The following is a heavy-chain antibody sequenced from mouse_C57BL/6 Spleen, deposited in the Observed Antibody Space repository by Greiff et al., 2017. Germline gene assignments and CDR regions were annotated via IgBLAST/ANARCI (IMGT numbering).Heavy chain of an antibody. V-gene: IGHV1-82*01. D-gene: IGHD2-1*01. CDR3: ARDQGYGNYPYYYAMDY. CDR2: IYPGDGDT. J-gene: IGHJ4*01. Sequence: QVQLKESGPELVKPGASVKISCKASGYAFSSSWMNWVKQRPGKGLEWIGRIYPGDGDTNYNGKFKGKATLTADKSSSTAYMQLSSLTSEDSAVYFCARDQGYGNYPYYYAMDYWGQGTSVTVSS. CDR1: GYAFSSSW.